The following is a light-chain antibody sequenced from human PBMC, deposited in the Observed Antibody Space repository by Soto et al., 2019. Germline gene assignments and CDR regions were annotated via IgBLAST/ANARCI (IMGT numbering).Light chain of an antibody. CDR2: DAS. CDR1: ESVSRN. Sequence: EVVMTQSPATLSVSPGERATLSCRASESVSRNLAWYQQKPGQAPRLLIYDASTRATGIPDRFSGGGSGTEFTPTISSLQSEDLVVYYCQQYNSWPPIHFGQGTRLEIK. CDR3: QQYNSWPPIH. J-gene: IGKJ5*01. V-gene: IGKV3-15*01.